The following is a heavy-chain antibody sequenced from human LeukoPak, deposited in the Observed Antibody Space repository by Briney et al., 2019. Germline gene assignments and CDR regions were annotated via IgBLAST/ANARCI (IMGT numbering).Heavy chain of an antibody. D-gene: IGHD2-2*01. CDR1: GFTFDDYG. J-gene: IGHJ3*01. V-gene: IGHV3-20*04. CDR3: ARRYCSGTTCPSDDAFDV. CDR2: INWNGGKT. Sequence: TGGSLRLSCVDSGFTFDDYGMTWVRQAPGKGLEWVSTINWNGGKTGYADSVKGRFTISRDNAKNSLYLQMNSLRAEDTALYYCARRYCSGTTCPSDDAFDVWGQGTMVTVSS.